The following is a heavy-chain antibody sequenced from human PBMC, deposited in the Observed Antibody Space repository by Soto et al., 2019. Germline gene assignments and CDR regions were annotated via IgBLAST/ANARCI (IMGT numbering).Heavy chain of an antibody. CDR3: AKDREDTRFVAGSGYYYYGMDV. CDR2: INPNSGGT. Sequence: GASVKVSCKASGYTFTGYYMHWVRQAPGQGLEWMGWINPNSGGTNYAQKFQGRVTMTRDTSISTAYMELSRLRSDDTAVYYCAKDREDTRFVAGSGYYYYGMDVWGQGTTVTVSS. V-gene: IGHV1-2*02. J-gene: IGHJ6*02. D-gene: IGHD6-19*01. CDR1: GYTFTGYY.